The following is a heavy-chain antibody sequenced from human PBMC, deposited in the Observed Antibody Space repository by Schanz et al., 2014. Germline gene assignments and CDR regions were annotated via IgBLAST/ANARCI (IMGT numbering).Heavy chain of an antibody. J-gene: IGHJ3*01. D-gene: IGHD5-12*01. V-gene: IGHV3-53*01. CDR2: MYINSGST. CDR3: ARDGGRDGYNLAFDV. CDR1: GFTVNTNY. Sequence: DVQLLESGGGLIQPGGSLRLSCAVSGFTVNTNYMSWVRQAPGKGLEWISRMYINSGSTQYADSVKGRFIISRDSSKNTLLLQMNSLRAEDTAVYFCARDGGRDGYNLAFDVWGQGTLVTVSS.